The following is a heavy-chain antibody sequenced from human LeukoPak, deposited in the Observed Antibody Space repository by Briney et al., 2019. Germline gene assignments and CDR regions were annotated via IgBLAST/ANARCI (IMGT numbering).Heavy chain of an antibody. CDR1: GGSISSGSYY. CDR2: IYTSGST. J-gene: IGHJ6*03. CDR3: ASTVRELVITHGGDYYYYYMDV. D-gene: IGHD3-9*01. Sequence: PSETLSLTCTVSGGSISSGSYYWSWIRQPAGKGLEWIGRIYTSGSTNYNPSLKSRVTISVDTSKNQFSLKLSSVTAADTAVYYCASTVRELVITHGGDYYYYYMDVWGKGTTVTISS. V-gene: IGHV4-61*02.